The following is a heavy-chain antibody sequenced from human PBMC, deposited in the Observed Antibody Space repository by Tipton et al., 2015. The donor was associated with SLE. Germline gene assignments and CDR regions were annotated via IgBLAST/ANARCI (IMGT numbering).Heavy chain of an antibody. CDR2: ISYSGST. CDR1: GGSISSGDYY. Sequence: TLSLTCTVSGGSISSGDYYWSWIRQPPGKGLEWIGYISYSGSTNYNPSLKSRVTISVDTSKNQFSLKLSSVTAADTAVYYCARGSHAVAAFDYWGQGTLVTVSS. D-gene: IGHD6-19*01. J-gene: IGHJ4*02. V-gene: IGHV4-30-4*01. CDR3: ARGSHAVAAFDY.